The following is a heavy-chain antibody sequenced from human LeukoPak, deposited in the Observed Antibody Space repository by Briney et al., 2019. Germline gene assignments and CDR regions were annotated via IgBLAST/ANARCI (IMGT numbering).Heavy chain of an antibody. CDR2: INHSGST. D-gene: IGHD3-10*01. CDR1: GGSFSGYY. Sequence: SETLSLTCAVYGGSFSGYYWSWIRQPPGKGLEWIGEINHSGSTNYNPSLKSRVTISVDTSKNQFSLKLSSVTAADTAVYYCARAMVRGVIKRWGQGNLVTVSS. CDR3: ARAMVRGVIKR. V-gene: IGHV4-34*01. J-gene: IGHJ4*02.